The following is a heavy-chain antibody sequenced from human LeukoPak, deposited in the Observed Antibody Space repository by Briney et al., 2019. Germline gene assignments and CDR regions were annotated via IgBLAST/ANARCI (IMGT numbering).Heavy chain of an antibody. CDR3: AKDWAPYCGGDCYFDY. Sequence: GGSLRLSCAASGFTFSSYCMHWVRQAPGKGLEWVAVISYDGSNKYYADSVKGRFTISRDNSKNTLYLQMNSLRAEDTAVYYCAKDWAPYCGGDCYFDYWGQGTLVTVSS. V-gene: IGHV3-30*18. D-gene: IGHD2-21*02. CDR2: ISYDGSNK. CDR1: GFTFSSYC. J-gene: IGHJ4*02.